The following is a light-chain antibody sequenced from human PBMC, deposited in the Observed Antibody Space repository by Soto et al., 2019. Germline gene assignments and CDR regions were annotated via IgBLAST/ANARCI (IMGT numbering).Light chain of an antibody. J-gene: IGKJ5*01. CDR1: QSVGTN. Sequence: EIVMTQSPAPLSVSPGERATLSCRASQSVGTNLAWYQQIPGQVPRLLIYGSTTRATGIPGRFSGSGSGTDFTLTISSLEPEDFAIYYCQQRNNWPTFGQGTRLEIK. CDR3: QQRNNWPT. CDR2: GST. V-gene: IGKV3-15*01.